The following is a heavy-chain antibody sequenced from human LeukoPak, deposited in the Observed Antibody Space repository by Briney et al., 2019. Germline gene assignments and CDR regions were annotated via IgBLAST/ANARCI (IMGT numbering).Heavy chain of an antibody. CDR1: GFTFSSYW. V-gene: IGHV3-7*01. J-gene: IGHJ5*02. Sequence: PGGSLRLSCAASGFTFSSYWMGWVRQSPGKGLEWVANIKQDGSEKNYVDSVKGRFTISRDNAKNSLYLQMNSLRDEDTAVYYCARGLNWFDTWGQGILVIVSS. CDR2: IKQDGSEK. CDR3: ARGLNWFDT.